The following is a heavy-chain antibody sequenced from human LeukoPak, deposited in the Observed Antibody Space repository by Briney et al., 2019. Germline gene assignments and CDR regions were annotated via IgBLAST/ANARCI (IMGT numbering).Heavy chain of an antibody. CDR1: GETFGGYY. CDR2: IYHSGST. CDR3: ARVTYYYDSSGYYYLQSGAFDI. Sequence: PSETLSLTCAVSGETFGGYYWGWIRQPPGKGLEWIGSIYHSGSTYYNPSLKSRVTISVDTSKNQFSLKLSSVTAADTAVYYCARVTYYYDSSGYYYLQSGAFDIWGQGTMVTVSS. V-gene: IGHV4-38-2*01. D-gene: IGHD3-22*01. J-gene: IGHJ3*02.